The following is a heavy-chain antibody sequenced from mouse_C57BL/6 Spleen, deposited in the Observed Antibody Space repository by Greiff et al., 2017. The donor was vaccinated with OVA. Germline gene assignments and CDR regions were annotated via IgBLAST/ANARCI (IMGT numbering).Heavy chain of an antibody. J-gene: IGHJ4*01. V-gene: IGHV1-64*01. CDR2: IHPNSGST. CDR1: GYTFTGYW. CDR3: ASTQGYAMDY. D-gene: IGHD4-1*02. Sequence: QVQLQQPGAELVKPGASVKLSCKASGYTFTGYWMHWVKQRPGQGLEWIGMIHPNSGSTNYNEKFKSKATLTVDKSSSTAYMQLSSLTSEDSAVYYCASTQGYAMDYWGQGTSVTVSS.